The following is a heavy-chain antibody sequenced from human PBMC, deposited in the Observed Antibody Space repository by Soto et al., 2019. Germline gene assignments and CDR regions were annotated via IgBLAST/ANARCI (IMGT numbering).Heavy chain of an antibody. Sequence: PSETLSLTCTVSGGSISSGGYYWSWIRQHPGKGLGWIGYIYYSGSTYYNPSLKSRVTISVDTSKNQFSLKLSSVTAADTAVYYCARESSFGSTHWFDPWGQGTLVTVSS. V-gene: IGHV4-31*03. D-gene: IGHD2-2*01. CDR3: ARESSFGSTHWFDP. CDR2: IYYSGST. CDR1: GGSISSGGYY. J-gene: IGHJ5*02.